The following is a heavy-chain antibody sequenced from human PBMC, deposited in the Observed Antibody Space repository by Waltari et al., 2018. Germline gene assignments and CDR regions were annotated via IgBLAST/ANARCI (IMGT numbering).Heavy chain of an antibody. D-gene: IGHD3-22*01. V-gene: IGHV3-23*01. CDR3: AKNPFYYDASGYGLTD. Sequence: EVQLLESGGGLVQPGGSLRLPCEASGFTFSGSAVPGVRQAPGKGLEWVSAISGSGGTTYYADAVKGRFTISRDNSNNTLCLQMNSLRLEDTAIYYCAKNPFYYDASGYGLTDWGQGILVTVSS. CDR1: GFTFSGSA. J-gene: IGHJ4*02. CDR2: ISGSGGTT.